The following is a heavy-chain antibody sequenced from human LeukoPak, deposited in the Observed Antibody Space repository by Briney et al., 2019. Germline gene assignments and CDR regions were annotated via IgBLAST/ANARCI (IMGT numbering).Heavy chain of an antibody. Sequence: PSETLSLTCAVYGGPFSGYYWSWIRQPPGKGLEWIGEINHSGSTNYNPSLKSRVTISVDTSKNQFSLKLSSVTAADTAVYYCARGGNRFYGDYGFHAFDIWGQGAMVTVSS. D-gene: IGHD4-17*01. J-gene: IGHJ3*02. CDR2: INHSGST. CDR1: GGPFSGYY. V-gene: IGHV4-34*01. CDR3: ARGGNRFYGDYGFHAFDI.